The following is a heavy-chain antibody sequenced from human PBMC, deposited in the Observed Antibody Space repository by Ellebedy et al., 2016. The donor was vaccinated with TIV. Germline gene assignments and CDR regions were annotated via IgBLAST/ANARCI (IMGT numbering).Heavy chain of an antibody. CDR2: ISSSSSYI. Sequence: GESLKISCAASGFTFSSYSMNWVRQAPGKGLEWVSSISSSSSYIYYADSVKGRFTISRDNAKNSLYLQMNSLRAEDTAVYYCARRTSSGWEYYFDYWGQGTLVTVSS. J-gene: IGHJ4*02. D-gene: IGHD6-19*01. V-gene: IGHV3-21*01. CDR1: GFTFSSYS. CDR3: ARRTSSGWEYYFDY.